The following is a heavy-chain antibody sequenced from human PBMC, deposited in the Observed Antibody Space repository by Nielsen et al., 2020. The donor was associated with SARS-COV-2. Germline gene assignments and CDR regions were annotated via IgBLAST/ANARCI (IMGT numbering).Heavy chain of an antibody. CDR3: ARVDSSSWYYYYYYYGMDV. D-gene: IGHD6-13*01. V-gene: IGHV3-23*01. Sequence: VRQAPGKGLEWVSAISGSGGSKYYADSVKGRFTISRDNSKNTLYLQMNSLRAEDTAVYYCARVDSSSWYYYYYYYGMDVWGQGTTVTVSS. J-gene: IGHJ6*02. CDR2: ISGSGGSK.